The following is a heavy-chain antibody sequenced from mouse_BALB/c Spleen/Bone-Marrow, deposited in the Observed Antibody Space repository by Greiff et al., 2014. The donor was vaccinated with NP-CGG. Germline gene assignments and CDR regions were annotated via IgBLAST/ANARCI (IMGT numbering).Heavy chain of an antibody. Sequence: VQLQQSGAELVKPGASVKLSCTASGFNIKDTYMHWVKQKPEQGLEWIGSIDPANGDTKYDPKFQGKATLTSDTSSNTAYLQLFSLTSEDTAVDYCARTPWVTFYFDYWGQGTTLTVSS. CDR3: ARTPWVTFYFDY. V-gene: IGHV14-3*02. CDR2: IDPANGDT. D-gene: IGHD2-2*01. CDR1: GFNIKDTY. J-gene: IGHJ2*01.